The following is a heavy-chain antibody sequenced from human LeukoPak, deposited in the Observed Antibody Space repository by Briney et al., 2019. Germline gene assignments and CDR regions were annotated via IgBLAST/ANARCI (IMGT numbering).Heavy chain of an antibody. V-gene: IGHV4-34*01. Sequence: PSETLSLTCAVYGGSFSGYYWSWIRQPPGKGLEWIGEINHSGSTNYNPSLRSRVTISVDTSKNQFSLKLSSVTAADTAVYYCARGLSAIVYWGQGTLVTVSS. D-gene: IGHD2-15*01. CDR3: ARGLSAIVY. CDR2: INHSGST. CDR1: GGSFSGYY. J-gene: IGHJ4*02.